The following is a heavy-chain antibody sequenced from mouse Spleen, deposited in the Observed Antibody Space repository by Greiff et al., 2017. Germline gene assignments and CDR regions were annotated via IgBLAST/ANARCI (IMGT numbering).Heavy chain of an antibody. CDR2: ISDGGSYT. V-gene: IGHV5-4*01. Sequence: EVQLVESGGGLVKPGGSLKLSCAASGFTFSSYAMSWVRQTPEKRLEWVATISDGGSYTYYPDNVKGRFTISRDNAKNNLYLQMSHLKSEDTAMYYCARARKLVFDYWGQGTTLTVSS. CDR3: ARARKLVFDY. CDR1: GFTFSSYA. J-gene: IGHJ2*01. D-gene: IGHD1-3*01.